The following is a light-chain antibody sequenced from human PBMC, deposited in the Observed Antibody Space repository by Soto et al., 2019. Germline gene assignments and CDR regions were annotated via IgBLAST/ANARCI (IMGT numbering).Light chain of an antibody. CDR3: QQYNSWPPIT. V-gene: IGKV3-15*01. CDR2: GAY. Sequence: EIVMTQSPATVSVSPGERATLSCRASQNVNSNLAWYQQKPGQPPRLLIYGAYTRATGVPARFSGSGSGTEFTLTINSLQSEDFAVYYCQQYNSWPPITFGGGTKVDIK. CDR1: QNVNSN. J-gene: IGKJ4*01.